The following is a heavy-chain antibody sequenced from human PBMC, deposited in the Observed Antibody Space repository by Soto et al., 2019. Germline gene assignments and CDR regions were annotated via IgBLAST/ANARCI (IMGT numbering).Heavy chain of an antibody. Sequence: PGESLKISCKGSGYSFISYWIGWVRQMPGKGLEWMGIIYPGDSDTRYSPSFQGQVTISADKSISTAYLQWSSLKASDTAMYYCASQPGAVAGYGYFDYWGQGTLVTVSS. CDR3: ASQPGAVAGYGYFDY. J-gene: IGHJ4*02. D-gene: IGHD6-19*01. CDR2: IYPGDSDT. V-gene: IGHV5-51*01. CDR1: GYSFISYW.